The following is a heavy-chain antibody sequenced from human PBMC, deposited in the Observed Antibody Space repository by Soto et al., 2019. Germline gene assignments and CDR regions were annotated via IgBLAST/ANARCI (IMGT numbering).Heavy chain of an antibody. CDR1: GGSISSSSYY. D-gene: IGHD3-22*01. V-gene: IGHV4-39*01. CDR2: IYYSGST. J-gene: IGHJ6*02. CDR3: ARARHYYYDNFPPLEYGMDV. Sequence: SETLSLTCTVSGGSISSSSYYWGWIRQPPGKGLEWIGSIYYSGSTYYNPSLKSRVTISVDTSKNQFSLKLSSVTAADTAVYYCARARHYYYDNFPPLEYGMDVWGQGTTVTVSS.